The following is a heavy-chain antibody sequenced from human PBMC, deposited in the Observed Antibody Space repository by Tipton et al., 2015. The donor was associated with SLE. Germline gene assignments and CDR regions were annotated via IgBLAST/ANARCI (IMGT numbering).Heavy chain of an antibody. CDR2: ISYGGGT. V-gene: IGHV4-59*01. Sequence: TLSLTCSVSGGSISSNYWIWIRQPPGKGLEWIGYISYGGGTNYNPSLKSRVTMSMHTSKNQFSLRLSSVTAADTAVYYCAREPDYWGQGTLVTVSS. CDR3: AREPDY. CDR1: GGSISSNY. J-gene: IGHJ4*02.